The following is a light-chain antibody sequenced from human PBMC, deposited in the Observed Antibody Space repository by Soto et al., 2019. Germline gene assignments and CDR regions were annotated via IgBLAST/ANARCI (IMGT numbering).Light chain of an antibody. CDR2: DDS. V-gene: IGLV3-21*02. J-gene: IGLJ3*02. Sequence: SYELPHPPSVSVAPGQTARITCGGNNIGSKSVHWYQQKPAQAPVQVVYDDSDRPSAIPERFSGSNSGNTATLTISRVEAGDEADYYCQVWGSSSDHWVFGGGTKLTVL. CDR3: QVWGSSSDHWV. CDR1: NIGSKS.